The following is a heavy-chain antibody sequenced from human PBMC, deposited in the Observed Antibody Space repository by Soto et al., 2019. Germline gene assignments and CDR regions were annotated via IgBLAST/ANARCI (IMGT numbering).Heavy chain of an antibody. Sequence: QVQLVESGGGVVQPGRSLRLSCAASGFPFTTYGMHWVREGPGKGLEWVAVISYDGSNKYYADSVKGRFTISRDNSKNTLYRQMNSLGPEDTALYYCVGGQYYFDYRGQGTLVTVSS. D-gene: IGHD3-10*01. CDR1: GFPFTTYG. V-gene: IGHV3-30*03. CDR3: VGGQYYFDY. J-gene: IGHJ4*02. CDR2: ISYDGSNK.